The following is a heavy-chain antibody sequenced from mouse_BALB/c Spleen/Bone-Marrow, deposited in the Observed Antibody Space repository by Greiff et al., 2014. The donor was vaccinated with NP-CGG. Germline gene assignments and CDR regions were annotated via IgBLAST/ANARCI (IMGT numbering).Heavy chain of an antibody. CDR3: TSWDWYFDV. D-gene: IGHD4-1*01. J-gene: IGHJ1*01. CDR1: GYTFTSYY. Sequence: ESGAELVKPGASVKLSCKASGYTFTSYYMYWVKQRPGQGLEWIGEINPSNGGTNFNEKFKSKATLTVDKSSSTAYMQLSSLTSEDSAVYYCTSWDWYFDVWGAGTTVTVSS. V-gene: IGHV1S81*02. CDR2: INPSNGGT.